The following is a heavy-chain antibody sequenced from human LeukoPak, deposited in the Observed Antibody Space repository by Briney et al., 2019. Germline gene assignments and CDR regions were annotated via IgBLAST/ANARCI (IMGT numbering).Heavy chain of an antibody. CDR3: AKDIRSDDSSGLGIDY. CDR2: ISWDGGST. D-gene: IGHD3-22*01. V-gene: IGHV3-43D*03. Sequence: PGGSLRLSCAASGFTFDDYAMHWVRQAPGKGLEWVSLISWDGGSTYYADSVKGRFTISRDNSKNSLYLQMNSLRAEDTALYYCAKDIRSDDSSGLGIDYWGQGTLVTVSS. CDR1: GFTFDDYA. J-gene: IGHJ4*02.